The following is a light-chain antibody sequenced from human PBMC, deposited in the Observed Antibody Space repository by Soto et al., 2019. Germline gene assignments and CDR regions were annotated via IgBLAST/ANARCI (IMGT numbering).Light chain of an antibody. V-gene: IGKV4-1*01. J-gene: IGKJ2*01. CDR1: QSVLYSSNNKNY. CDR2: LAS. CDR3: QQYYSTPHT. Sequence: DIVMTQSPDSLAVSLGERATINCKSSQSVLYSSNNKNYLAWYQQKPGQPPKLLIYLASTRESGVPDRFSGSGSGTDFTLTISSLQAEDVGVYYCQQYYSTPHTFGQGTKLEIK.